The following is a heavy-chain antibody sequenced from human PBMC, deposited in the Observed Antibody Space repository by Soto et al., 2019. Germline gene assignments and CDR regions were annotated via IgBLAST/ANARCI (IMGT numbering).Heavy chain of an antibody. CDR1: GFTFSSYA. D-gene: IGHD3-22*01. J-gene: IGHJ6*02. V-gene: IGHV3-23*01. Sequence: PGGSLRLSCAASGFTFSSYAMSWVRQAPGKGLEWVSAISGSGGSTYYADSVKGRFTISRDNSKNTLYLQMNSLRAEDTAVYYCAKDLERRNYYDSSAPMDVWGQGTTVTVSS. CDR3: AKDLERRNYYDSSAPMDV. CDR2: ISGSGGST.